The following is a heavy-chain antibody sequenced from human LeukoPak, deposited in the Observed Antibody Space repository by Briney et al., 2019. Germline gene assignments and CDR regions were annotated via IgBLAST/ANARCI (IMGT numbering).Heavy chain of an antibody. CDR2: MNPNSGNT. CDR3: ARFYFNYMDV. D-gene: IGHD3-10*01. CDR1: GYTFTSYD. J-gene: IGHJ6*03. V-gene: IGHV1-8*01. Sequence: ASVKVSCKASGYTFTSYDINWVRQATGQGLEWMGWMNPNSGNTGCAQKFQGRVTMARNTSISTAYMELSSLRSEDTAVYYCARFYFNYMDVWGKGTTVTVSS.